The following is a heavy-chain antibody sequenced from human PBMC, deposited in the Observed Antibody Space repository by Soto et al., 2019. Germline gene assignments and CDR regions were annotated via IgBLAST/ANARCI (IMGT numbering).Heavy chain of an antibody. Sequence: QVQLQESGPGLVKPSGTLSLTCAVSGGSISSSNWWSWVRQPPGKGLAWIGEIYHNGSTNYNPSLKSRVTISVDKSKNQFSLKLSSVTAADTAVYYCARDYMVRGVMRWFDPWGQGTLVTVSS. V-gene: IGHV4-4*02. CDR1: GGSISSSNW. D-gene: IGHD3-10*01. J-gene: IGHJ5*02. CDR2: IYHNGST. CDR3: ARDYMVRGVMRWFDP.